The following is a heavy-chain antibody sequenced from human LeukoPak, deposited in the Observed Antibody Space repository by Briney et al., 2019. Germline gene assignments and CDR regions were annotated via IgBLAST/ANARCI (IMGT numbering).Heavy chain of an antibody. Sequence: SQTLSLTRTVSGGSISSGDYYWSWIRQPPGTGLEWIGYIYYSGSTYYNPSLKSRVTISVDTSKNQFSLKLSSVTAADTAVYYCARDLGEQTNWFDPWGQGTLVTVSS. D-gene: IGHD3-10*01. CDR1: GGSISSGDYY. V-gene: IGHV4-30-4*01. CDR2: IYYSGST. J-gene: IGHJ5*02. CDR3: ARDLGEQTNWFDP.